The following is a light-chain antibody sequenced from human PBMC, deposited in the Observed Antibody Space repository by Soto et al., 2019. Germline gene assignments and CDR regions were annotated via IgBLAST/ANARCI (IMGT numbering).Light chain of an antibody. CDR2: EAS. Sequence: EIVLTQSPATLSLSPGERATLSCRASQSVSSYLAWYQQKPGQAPSLLMYEASNRATGIPARFSGSGSGTDFTLTISSLEPEDFAVYFCQQRSNWPYTFGQGTKLEIK. J-gene: IGKJ2*01. CDR3: QQRSNWPYT. V-gene: IGKV3-11*01. CDR1: QSVSSY.